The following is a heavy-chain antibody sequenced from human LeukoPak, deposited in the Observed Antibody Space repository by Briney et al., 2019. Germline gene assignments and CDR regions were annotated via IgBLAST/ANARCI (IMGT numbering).Heavy chain of an antibody. V-gene: IGHV3-33*01. CDR1: GFSFSSYG. CDR3: ARDQRGFSYSKYYFDY. J-gene: IGHJ4*02. CDR2: ICYDGTNK. Sequence: GGSLRLSCAASGFSFSSYGMHWVRQAPGKGLEWVAVICYDGTNKYYAESVKGRFTISRDNSKNTLYLQMNSLRAEDTAVYYCARDQRGFSYSKYYFDYWGQGTLVTVSS. D-gene: IGHD5-18*01.